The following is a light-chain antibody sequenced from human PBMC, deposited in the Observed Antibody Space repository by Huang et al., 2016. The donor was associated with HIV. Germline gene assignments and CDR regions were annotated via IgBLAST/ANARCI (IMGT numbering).Light chain of an antibody. CDR1: QDIRND. Sequence: DIQMTQSPSSLSASVGDRFTITCQASQDIRNDLNWYQQKPGRAPKLLIYDASNLETGVPSRFSGSGSGTDFSFTISRLQPEDIATYYCQQYGNLPLTFGGGTKVGIK. J-gene: IGKJ4*01. CDR3: QQYGNLPLT. V-gene: IGKV1-33*01. CDR2: DAS.